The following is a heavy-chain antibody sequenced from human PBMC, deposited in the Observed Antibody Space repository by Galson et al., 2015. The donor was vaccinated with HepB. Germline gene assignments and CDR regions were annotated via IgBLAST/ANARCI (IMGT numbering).Heavy chain of an antibody. CDR3: ARDGSYYDAFDI. V-gene: IGHV3-30*04. J-gene: IGHJ3*02. CDR2: ISYDGSNK. CDR1: GFTFSSYA. D-gene: IGHD1-26*01. Sequence: SLRLSCAASGFTFSSYAMHWVRQAPGKGLEWVAVISYDGSNKYYADSVKGRFTISRDNSKNTLYLQMNSLRAEDTAVYYCARDGSYYDAFDIWGQGTMVTVSS.